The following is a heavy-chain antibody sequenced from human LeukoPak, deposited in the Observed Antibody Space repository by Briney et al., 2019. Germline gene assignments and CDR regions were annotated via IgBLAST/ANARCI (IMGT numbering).Heavy chain of an antibody. D-gene: IGHD1-26*01. CDR1: GDSISSSSSY. V-gene: IGHV4-39*07. J-gene: IGHJ4*02. Sequence: SETLSLTCTVSGDSISSSSSYWGWIRQPPGKGLEWIGSMWFGGTTSYNPYLKSRVTISVDTSKNQFSLKLSSVTAADTAVYYCARGRRGSYFQDYWGQGTLVTVSS. CDR3: ARGRRGSYFQDY. CDR2: MWFGGTT.